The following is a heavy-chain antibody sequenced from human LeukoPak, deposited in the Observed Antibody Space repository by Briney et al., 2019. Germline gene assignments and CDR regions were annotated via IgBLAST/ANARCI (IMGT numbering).Heavy chain of an antibody. CDR2: INTDGSST. J-gene: IGHJ6*03. D-gene: IGHD2-2*01. Sequence: GGSLRLSCAASGFTFSSYWMHWVRQAPGKGLVWVSRINTDGSSTSYADSVKGRFTISRDNAKNTLYLQMNSLRAEDTAVYYCARDRGYCSSTSCYYYYMDVWGKGTTVTVSS. V-gene: IGHV3-74*01. CDR1: GFTFSSYW. CDR3: ARDRGYCSSTSCYYYYMDV.